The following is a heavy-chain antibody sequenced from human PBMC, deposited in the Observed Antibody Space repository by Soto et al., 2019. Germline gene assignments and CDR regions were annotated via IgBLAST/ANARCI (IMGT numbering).Heavy chain of an antibody. CDR3: ARVRWQWLVRPDFDY. CDR2: ISSSPSTI. V-gene: IGHV3-48*01. D-gene: IGHD6-19*01. J-gene: IGHJ4*02. CDR1: GFTFSTYS. Sequence: EVQLVESGGGLVQPGGSLRLSCAASGFTFSTYSMTWVRQAPGRGLEWVSYISSSPSTIYYADSVKGRFTISRDNAKNSLFLQMNSLRAEDTAAYYCARVRWQWLVRPDFDYWGQGTLVTVSS.